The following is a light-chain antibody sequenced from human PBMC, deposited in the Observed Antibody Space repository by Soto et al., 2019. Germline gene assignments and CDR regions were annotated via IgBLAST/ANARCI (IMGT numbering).Light chain of an antibody. CDR1: SSDVGGYSY. V-gene: IGLV2-14*01. J-gene: IGLJ1*01. CDR3: ASYTTSSTYV. Sequence: ARTQPASVYGSPGQSIAISCTGTSSDVGGYSYVSWYQQQPGKAPKLVISDVSNRPSGVSDRFSGSKSGNTASLTISGLQTEDEADYYCASYTTSSTYVFGTGTKVTVL. CDR2: DVS.